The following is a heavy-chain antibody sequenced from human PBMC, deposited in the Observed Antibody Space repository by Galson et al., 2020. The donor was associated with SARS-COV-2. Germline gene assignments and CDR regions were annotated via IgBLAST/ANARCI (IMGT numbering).Heavy chain of an antibody. J-gene: IGHJ4*02. V-gene: IGHV3-30*18. D-gene: IGHD5-12*01. CDR3: AKDRRDGYNYARYVLDY. Sequence: TGGSLRLSCAASGFTFSSYGMHWVRQAPGKGLEWVAVISYDGSNKYYADSVKGRFTISRDNSKNTLYLQMNSLRAEDTAVYYCAKDRRDGYNYARYVLDYWGQGTLVTVSS. CDR2: ISYDGSNK. CDR1: GFTFSSYG.